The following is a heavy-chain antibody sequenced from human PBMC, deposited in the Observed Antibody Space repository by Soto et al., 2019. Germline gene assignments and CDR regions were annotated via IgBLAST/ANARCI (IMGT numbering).Heavy chain of an antibody. D-gene: IGHD1-26*01. Sequence: VQLVESGGGVVQPGRSLRLSCAVSGFTFSSYGMHWVRQAPGKGLEWVAVILYDGSNKYYADSVKGRFTISRDNSKNTLYLQMNSLRAEDTAIYYCAKENSDKMYSGGPGDYWGQGTLVTVSS. CDR1: GFTFSSYG. J-gene: IGHJ4*02. V-gene: IGHV3-30*18. CDR2: ILYDGSNK. CDR3: AKENSDKMYSGGPGDY.